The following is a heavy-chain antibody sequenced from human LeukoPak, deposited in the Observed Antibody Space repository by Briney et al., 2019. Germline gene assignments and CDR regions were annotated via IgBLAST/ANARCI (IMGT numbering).Heavy chain of an antibody. Sequence: GGSLRLSCAASGFTFSSYAMSWVRQAPGKGLEWVSAISGSGGSTYYADSVKGRFTISRDNSKNTLYLQMNSLRAEDTAVYYCAKIGSRYYYDSSGYYYYWGQGTLVTVSS. D-gene: IGHD3-22*01. CDR1: GFTFSSYA. CDR2: ISGSGGST. V-gene: IGHV3-23*01. CDR3: AKIGSRYYYDSSGYYYY. J-gene: IGHJ4*02.